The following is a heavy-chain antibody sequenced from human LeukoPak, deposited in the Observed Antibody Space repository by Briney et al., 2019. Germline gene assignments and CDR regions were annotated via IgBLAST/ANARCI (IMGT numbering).Heavy chain of an antibody. CDR2: INHSGST. CDR3: ASALITMVRGVIIPVFFDY. V-gene: IGHV4-34*01. D-gene: IGHD3-10*01. Sequence: PSETLSLTCAVYGGSFSGYYWRWIRQPPGKGLEWIGEINHSGSTNYNPSLKSRVTISVDTSKNQFSPKLSSVTAADTAVYYCASALITMVRGVIIPVFFDYWGQGTLVTVSS. J-gene: IGHJ4*02. CDR1: GGSFSGYY.